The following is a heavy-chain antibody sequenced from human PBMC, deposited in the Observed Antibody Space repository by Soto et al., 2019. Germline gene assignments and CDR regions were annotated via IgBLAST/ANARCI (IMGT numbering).Heavy chain of an antibody. CDR3: GRGRIQLWTLGKWFDP. CDR1: GGTFSSYA. V-gene: IGHV1-69*01. Sequence: QVQLVQSGAEVKKPGSSVKVSCKASGGTFSSYAISWVRQAPGQGLEWMGGIIPISGTANYEQNFQGRVTINGDESTSTAYMELSSLRSEDTAVYYCGRGRIQLWTLGKWFDPWGLGTLVAVSS. CDR2: IIPISGTA. J-gene: IGHJ5*02. D-gene: IGHD5-18*01.